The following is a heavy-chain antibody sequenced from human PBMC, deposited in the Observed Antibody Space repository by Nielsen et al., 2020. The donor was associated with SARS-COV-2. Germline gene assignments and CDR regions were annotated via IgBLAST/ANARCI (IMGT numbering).Heavy chain of an antibody. J-gene: IGHJ6*02. V-gene: IGHV1-69*06. CDR2: IIPIFGTA. Sequence: WVRQAPGHGLEWMGGIIPIFGTANYAQKFQGRVTITADKSTSTAYMELSSLRSEDTAVYYCARDRRGDSSSWYSYYYYYGMDVWGQGTTVTVSS. CDR3: ARDRRGDSSSWYSYYYYYGMDV. D-gene: IGHD6-13*01.